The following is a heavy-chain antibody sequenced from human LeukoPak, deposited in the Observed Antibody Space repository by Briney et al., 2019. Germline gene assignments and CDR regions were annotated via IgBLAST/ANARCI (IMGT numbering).Heavy chain of an antibody. D-gene: IGHD2-2*01. J-gene: IGHJ6*02. CDR1: GGSISSYY. CDR3: AREQDCSSTSCYRLYYYYYGVDV. V-gene: IGHV4-4*07. Sequence: SETLSLTCTVSGGSISSYYWSWNRQPAGKGLEWIGRIYTSGSTNYNPSLKSRVTMSVDTSKNQFSLKLSSVTAADTAVYYCAREQDCSSTSCYRLYYYYYGVDVWGQGTTVTVSS. CDR2: IYTSGST.